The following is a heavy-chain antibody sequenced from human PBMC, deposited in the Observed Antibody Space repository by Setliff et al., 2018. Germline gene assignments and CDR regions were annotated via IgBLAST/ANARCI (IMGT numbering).Heavy chain of an antibody. CDR3: ARDADYYDSSENPIVDY. J-gene: IGHJ4*02. CDR2: ISGHNGNT. Sequence: ASVKVSCKTSGYTFNDYGIAWVRQAPGQGPEWMGWISGHNGNTYYSPKFDGRVTLTTDTSTSTAYMELRGLESDDTAVYYCARDADYYDSSENPIVDYWGQGTLVTVSS. CDR1: GYTFNDYG. D-gene: IGHD3-22*01. V-gene: IGHV1-18*01.